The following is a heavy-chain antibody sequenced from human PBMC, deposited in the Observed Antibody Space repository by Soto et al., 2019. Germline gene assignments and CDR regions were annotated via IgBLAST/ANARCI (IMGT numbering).Heavy chain of an antibody. CDR2: IKKDGSEI. CDR1: GFTFSSYW. Sequence: GGSLRLSCAASGFTFSSYWMSWVRQAPGKGLEWVANIKKDGSEIYYVDSVKGRFTIFRDNGKNSLYLQMDSLRADDTAVYYCARATKYYSDSSGYFNDYWGQGTLVTVSS. CDR3: ARATKYYSDSSGYFNDY. D-gene: IGHD3-22*01. J-gene: IGHJ4*02. V-gene: IGHV3-7*04.